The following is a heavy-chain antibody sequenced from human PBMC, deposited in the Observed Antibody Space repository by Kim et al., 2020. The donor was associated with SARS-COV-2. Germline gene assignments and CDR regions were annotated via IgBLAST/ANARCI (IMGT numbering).Heavy chain of an antibody. CDR2: IYSSGST. CDR1: GGSISSYY. D-gene: IGHD1-1*01. CDR3: ARVGVQTVTKYYFDS. Sequence: SETLSLTCTVSGGSISSYYWSWIRQPPGKGLEWIGFIYSSGSTNYNPSLKSRVTISVDTSRNQFSLKVRSVTAADTAVYYCARVGVQTVTKYYFDSWGQGTLVTVSS. J-gene: IGHJ4*02. V-gene: IGHV4-59*01.